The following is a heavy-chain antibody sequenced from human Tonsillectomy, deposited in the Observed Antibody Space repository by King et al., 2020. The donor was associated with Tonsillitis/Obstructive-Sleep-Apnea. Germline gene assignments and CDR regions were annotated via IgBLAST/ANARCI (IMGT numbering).Heavy chain of an antibody. Sequence: VQLVESGGGLVQPGGSLRLSCAVSGFTFSSYEMNWVRQAPGKGLEWVSYISSSGSTIYYADSVKGRFTISRDNAKNSLYLQMNSLRAEDTAVYYCARDLKVGYSSGWYGFDYWGQGTLVTVSS. J-gene: IGHJ4*02. V-gene: IGHV3-48*03. D-gene: IGHD6-19*01. CDR2: ISSSGSTI. CDR3: ARDLKVGYSSGWYGFDY. CDR1: GFTFSSYE.